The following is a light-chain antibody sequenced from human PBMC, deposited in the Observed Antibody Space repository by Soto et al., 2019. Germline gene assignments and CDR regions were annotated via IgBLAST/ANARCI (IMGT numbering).Light chain of an antibody. Sequence: QSVLTQPASVSGSPGQSITISCTGTSSDVGGYNSVSWFQQHPSKAPKLIIYEVSHRPSGVSIRFSGSKSGNTASLTISGIQAEDEADYYCNSYRHSTTLVFGTGTKVTVL. J-gene: IGLJ1*01. V-gene: IGLV2-14*01. CDR1: SSDVGGYNS. CDR3: NSYRHSTTLV. CDR2: EVS.